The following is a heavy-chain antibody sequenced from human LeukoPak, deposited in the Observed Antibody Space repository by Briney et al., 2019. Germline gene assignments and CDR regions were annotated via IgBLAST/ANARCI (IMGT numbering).Heavy chain of an antibody. V-gene: IGHV1-69*05. J-gene: IGHJ4*02. D-gene: IGHD3-22*01. CDR1: RGTFDSYG. CDR2: VMAIFGGV. Sequence: SVKVSCKAPRGTFDSYGISWVRQAPGQDLEWMGGVMAIFGGVKYGQKFQGRATITTDASTSTAYMELRSLTSEDTGIYYCARGELGDRSGFSFFDYWGQGTLVTVSS. CDR3: ARGELGDRSGFSFFDY.